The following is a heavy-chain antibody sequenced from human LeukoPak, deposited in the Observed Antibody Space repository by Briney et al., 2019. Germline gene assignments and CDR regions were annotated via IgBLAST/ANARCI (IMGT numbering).Heavy chain of an antibody. CDR1: GFTFSSYA. J-gene: IGHJ6*02. V-gene: IGHV3-23*01. D-gene: IGHD3-10*01. Sequence: PGGSLRLSCAASGFTFSSYAMSWVRRAPGKGVEWVSAISGSGGSTYYADSVKGRFTISRDNSKNTLYLQMNSLRAEDTAVYYCAKDGSGSYGYYGMDVWGQGTTVTVSS. CDR2: ISGSGGST. CDR3: AKDGSGSYGYYGMDV.